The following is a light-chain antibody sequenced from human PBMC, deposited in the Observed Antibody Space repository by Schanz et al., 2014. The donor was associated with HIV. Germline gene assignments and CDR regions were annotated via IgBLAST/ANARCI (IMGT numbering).Light chain of an antibody. CDR1: QTVSNGY. CDR3: QQYNNWPPMYT. CDR2: DAS. V-gene: IGKV3-15*01. Sequence: EIVLTQSPDTLSLSLGERATLSCRASQTVSNGYLAWFQQKPGQAPRLVIYDASTRAPGIPARFSGSGSGTEFTLTISSLQSDDFAVYYCQQYNNWPPMYTFGQGTKLEIK. J-gene: IGKJ2*01.